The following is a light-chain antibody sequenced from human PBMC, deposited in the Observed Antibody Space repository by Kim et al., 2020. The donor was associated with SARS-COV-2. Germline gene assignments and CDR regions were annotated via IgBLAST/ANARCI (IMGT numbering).Light chain of an antibody. Sequence: ELTQPPSASGTPGQRVTISCSGGTSNIGNNTVNWYQQLPGMAPKLLIYNNNQRPSGVPDRFSGSKSGTSASLAISGLQSEDEADYFCAAWDDSLNGYVFGTGTKVTVL. CDR3: AAWDDSLNGYV. V-gene: IGLV1-44*01. CDR2: NNN. CDR1: TSNIGNNT. J-gene: IGLJ1*01.